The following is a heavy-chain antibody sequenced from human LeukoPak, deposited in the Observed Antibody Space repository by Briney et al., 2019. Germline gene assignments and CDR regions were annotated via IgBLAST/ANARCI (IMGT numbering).Heavy chain of an antibody. CDR2: ISYDGSNK. Sequence: GGSLRLSCAASGFTFSSYAMHWVRQAPGKGLEWVAVISYDGSNKYYADSVKGRFTISRDNSKNTLYLQMNGLRAEDTAVYYCARDPVQTIPAAIGGAFDIWGQGTMVTVSS. CDR3: ARDPVQTIPAAIGGAFDI. J-gene: IGHJ3*02. D-gene: IGHD2-2*01. V-gene: IGHV3-30-3*01. CDR1: GFTFSSYA.